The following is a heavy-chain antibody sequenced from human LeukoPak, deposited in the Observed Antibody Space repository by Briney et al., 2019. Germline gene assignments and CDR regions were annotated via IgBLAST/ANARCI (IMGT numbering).Heavy chain of an antibody. CDR1: GGTFNNYA. J-gene: IGHJ3*02. CDR3: AHATQRLPTIMIDAFDI. CDR2: LIPLFGTP. V-gene: IGHV1-69*15. D-gene: IGHD5-24*01. Sequence: ASVRVSCKASGGTFNNYAINWVRQAPGQGLEWVVRLIPLFGTPNYAQTFQGTVTITADESTSTFYIDLSGLRSEGTAVYYCAHATQRLPTIMIDAFDIWGRGTSVTVSS.